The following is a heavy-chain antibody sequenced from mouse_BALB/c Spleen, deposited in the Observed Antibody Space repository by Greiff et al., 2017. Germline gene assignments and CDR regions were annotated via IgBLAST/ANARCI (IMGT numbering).Heavy chain of an antibody. J-gene: IGHJ4*01. CDR2: ISDGGSYT. CDR3: ARFSDYYAMDH. CDR1: GFTFSDYY. V-gene: IGHV5-4*02. Sequence: EVQVVESGGGLVKPGGSLKLSCAASGFTFSDYYMYWVRQTPEKRLEWVATISDGGSYTYYPDSVKGRFTISRDNAKNNLYLQMSSLKSEDTAMYYCARFSDYYAMDHWGQGTSVTVSS.